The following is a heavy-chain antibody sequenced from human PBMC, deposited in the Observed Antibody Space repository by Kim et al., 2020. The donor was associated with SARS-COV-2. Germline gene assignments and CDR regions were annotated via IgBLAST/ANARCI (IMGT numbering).Heavy chain of an antibody. J-gene: IGHJ4*02. Sequence: SETLSLTCTVSGGSISSSSYYWGWIRQPTGKGLEWIGSIYYSGSTYSNQSLKSRVTISVDTSKNQFSLRLSSVTAADTAVYYCARRSADTVVTTVDYWGQGTLVTVSS. CDR1: GGSISSSSYY. CDR2: IYYSGST. V-gene: IGHV4-39*01. CDR3: ARRSADTVVTTVDY. D-gene: IGHD5-12*01.